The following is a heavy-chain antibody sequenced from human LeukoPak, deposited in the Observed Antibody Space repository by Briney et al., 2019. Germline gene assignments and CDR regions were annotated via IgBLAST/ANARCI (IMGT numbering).Heavy chain of an antibody. J-gene: IGHJ3*01. Sequence: PSETLSLTCAVYGGSFSGYYWSWIRQPPGKGLQWIAEINHSGTINYSPSHKSRISISVDTSKNQVSLRLRSVTAADTAVYYCARRPEKWEVYKRDDYDFWGHGTMVTVSS. D-gene: IGHD1-26*01. CDR3: ARRPEKWEVYKRDDYDF. CDR1: GGSFSGYY. V-gene: IGHV4-34*01. CDR2: INHSGTI.